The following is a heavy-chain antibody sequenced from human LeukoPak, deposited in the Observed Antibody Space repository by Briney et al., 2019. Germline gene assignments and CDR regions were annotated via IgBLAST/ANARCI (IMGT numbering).Heavy chain of an antibody. D-gene: IGHD3-10*01. Sequence: GGSLRLSCAASGFTFSSYAMHWVRQAPGKGLEWVAVISYDGSNKYYADSVKGRFTISRDNSKNTLYLQMNSLRAEDTAVYYCARSPGWFGELFNYYYGMDVWGQGTTVTVSS. CDR3: ARSPGWFGELFNYYYGMDV. J-gene: IGHJ6*02. V-gene: IGHV3-30-3*01. CDR1: GFTFSSYA. CDR2: ISYDGSNK.